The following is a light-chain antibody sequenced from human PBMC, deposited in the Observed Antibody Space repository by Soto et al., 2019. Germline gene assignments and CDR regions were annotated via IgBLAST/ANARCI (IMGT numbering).Light chain of an antibody. J-gene: IGLJ1*01. CDR3: AESDDNLSGFYV. V-gene: IGLV1-47*01. CDR1: ASTIGRNY. Sequence: QSVLTQSPSASGTPGQRVTISCSGSASTIGRNYVYWYQQLPGTAPKLLIYRNSQRPSGVPDRFSGSKSGTSASLAISGLRSEDEADYYCAESDDNLSGFYVFGDGTKVTVL. CDR2: RNS.